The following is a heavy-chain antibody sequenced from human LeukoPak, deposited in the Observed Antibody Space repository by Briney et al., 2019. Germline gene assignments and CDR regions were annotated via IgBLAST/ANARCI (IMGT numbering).Heavy chain of an antibody. CDR1: GYTFTSYG. CDR2: ISAYNGNT. Sequence: ASVKVSCKASGYTFTSYGISWVRQAPGQGLEWMGWISAYNGNTDYAQKLQGRVTMTTDTSTSTAYVELRSLRSDDTAVYYCATTGGDDFWSGPSGSWGQGTLVTVSS. V-gene: IGHV1-18*01. J-gene: IGHJ4*02. D-gene: IGHD3-3*01. CDR3: ATTGGDDFWSGPSGS.